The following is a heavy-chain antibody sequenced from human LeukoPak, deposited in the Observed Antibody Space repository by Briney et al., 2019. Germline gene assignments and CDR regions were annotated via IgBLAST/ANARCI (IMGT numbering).Heavy chain of an antibody. CDR2: ISGSGGST. Sequence: GGSLRLSCAASGFTFSSDAMSWVRQAPGKGLEWVSAISGSGGSTYYADSVKGRFTISRDNSKNTLYLQMNSLRAEDTAVYYCAKVTYGSGSYSKGEYFDYWGQGTLVTVSS. D-gene: IGHD3-10*01. J-gene: IGHJ4*02. CDR3: AKVTYGSGSYSKGEYFDY. V-gene: IGHV3-23*01. CDR1: GFTFSSDA.